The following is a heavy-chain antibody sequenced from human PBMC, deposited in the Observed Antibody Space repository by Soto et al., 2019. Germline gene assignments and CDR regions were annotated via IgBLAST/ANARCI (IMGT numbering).Heavy chain of an antibody. V-gene: IGHV1-18*01. CDR3: ARSLGNGYSSSWYAFDI. CDR1: GYTFTSYG. J-gene: IGHJ3*02. Sequence: ASVKVSCKASGYTFTSYGISWVRQAPGQGLEWMGWISAYNGNTNYAQKLQGRVTMTTDTSTSTAYMELRSLRSDDTAVYYCARSLGNGYSSSWYAFDIWGQGTMVTVSS. D-gene: IGHD6-13*01. CDR2: ISAYNGNT.